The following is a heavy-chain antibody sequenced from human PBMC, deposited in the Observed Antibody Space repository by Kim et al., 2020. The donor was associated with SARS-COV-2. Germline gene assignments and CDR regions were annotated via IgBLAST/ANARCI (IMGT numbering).Heavy chain of an antibody. CDR2: IHHSGKT. Sequence: SETLSLTCAVYGTSFSDYYWSWIRQPPGGGLEWIGEIHHSGKTYYSPSLKSRVTISADTSKDQLSLKLSSVTAADTAVYYCARGLVVSRSSLIFNLWGQGPLVTVSS. V-gene: IGHV4-34*01. CDR1: GTSFSDYY. CDR3: ARGLVVSRSSLIFNL. J-gene: IGHJ5*02. D-gene: IGHD2-15*01.